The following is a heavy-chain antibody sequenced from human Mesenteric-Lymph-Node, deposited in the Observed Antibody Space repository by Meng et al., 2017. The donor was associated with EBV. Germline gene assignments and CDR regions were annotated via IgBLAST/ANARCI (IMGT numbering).Heavy chain of an antibody. CDR1: GYSNVISGW. D-gene: IGHD6-19*01. CDR3: VRRAGWYCLDY. J-gene: IGHJ4*02. V-gene: IGHV4-4*02. CDR2: ISHSGRT. Sequence: VQLVGAGPGLVEPSLARALTCVVSGYSNVISGWWGWVSQRPGKAMEWIGEISHSGRTTYTPSLKSRVTISADKSKNQFDLKLNSVTAADTAVYYCVRRAGWYCLDYWGQGTLVTVSS.